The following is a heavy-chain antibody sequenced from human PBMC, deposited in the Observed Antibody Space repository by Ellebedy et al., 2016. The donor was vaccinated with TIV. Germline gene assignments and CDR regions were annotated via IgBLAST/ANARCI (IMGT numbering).Heavy chain of an antibody. D-gene: IGHD3-9*01. V-gene: IGHV4-38-2*02. J-gene: IGHJ4*02. Sequence: MPSETLSLTCTVSGYSISSGYYWAWIRQPPGKGLEWIGSVYYSGSPYYNPSFKSRVTLSADTSKNQFSLNLRTVTAADTAVYYCARIDSWQPIDDWGQGILVTISS. CDR1: GYSISSGYY. CDR3: ARIDSWQPIDD. CDR2: VYYSGSP.